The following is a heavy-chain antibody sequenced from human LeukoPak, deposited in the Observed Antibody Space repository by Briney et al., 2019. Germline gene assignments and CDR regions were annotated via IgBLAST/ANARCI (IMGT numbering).Heavy chain of an antibody. J-gene: IGHJ5*02. CDR1: GFTFSSYG. CDR2: ISYDGSNK. Sequence: GSLRLSCAASGFTFSSYGMHWACQAPGKGLEWVAVISYDGSNKYYADSVKGRFTISRDNSKNTLYLQMNSLRAEDTAVYYCAKGVTYYYDSSGYYGFDPWGQGTLVTVAS. V-gene: IGHV3-30*18. CDR3: AKGVTYYYDSSGYYGFDP. D-gene: IGHD3-22*01.